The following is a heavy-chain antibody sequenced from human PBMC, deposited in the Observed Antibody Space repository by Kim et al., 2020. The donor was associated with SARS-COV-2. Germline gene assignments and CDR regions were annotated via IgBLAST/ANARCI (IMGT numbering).Heavy chain of an antibody. CDR3: ARDLVVGAASIYYFDF. CDR1: GFTFNDYS. D-gene: IGHD2-15*01. Sequence: GGSLRLSCAASGFTFNDYSMNWVRQTPGKGLEWVSSISGSGNYIYYADSVKGRFTISRDNAKNSLYLHMYSLRDEDTAVYYCARDLVVGAASIYYFDFWGQGTLVTVSS. V-gene: IGHV3-21*01. CDR2: ISGSGNYI. J-gene: IGHJ4*02.